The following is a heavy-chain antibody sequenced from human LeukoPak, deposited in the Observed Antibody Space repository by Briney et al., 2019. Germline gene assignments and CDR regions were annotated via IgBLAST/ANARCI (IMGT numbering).Heavy chain of an antibody. CDR1: GFTFSNAW. D-gene: IGHD1-26*01. J-gene: IGHJ4*02. CDR3: ASSGSYRFDY. Sequence: GGSLRLSCAASGFTFSNAWMNWVRQAPGKGLEWVSHITASGTAMFYADSVKGRFTISRDNAKNSLYLQMNSLRDEDTAVYYCASSGSYRFDYWGQGTLVTVSS. CDR2: ITASGTAM. V-gene: IGHV3-48*02.